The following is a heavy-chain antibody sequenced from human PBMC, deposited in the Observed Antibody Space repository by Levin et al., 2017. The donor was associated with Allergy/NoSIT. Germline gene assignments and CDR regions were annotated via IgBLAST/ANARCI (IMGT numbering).Heavy chain of an antibody. V-gene: IGHV3-9*01. D-gene: IGHD6-19*01. Sequence: SCAASGFTFDDYAMHWVRQAPGKGLEWVSGISWNSGSIGYADSVKGRFTISRDNAKNSLYLQMNSLRAEDTALYYCAKDMGSCGCPGDWGQGTLVTVSS. J-gene: IGHJ4*02. CDR3: AKDMGSCGCPGD. CDR2: ISWNSGSI. CDR1: GFTFDDYA.